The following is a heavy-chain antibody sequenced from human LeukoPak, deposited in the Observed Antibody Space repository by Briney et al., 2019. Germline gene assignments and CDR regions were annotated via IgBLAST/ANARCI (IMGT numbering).Heavy chain of an antibody. Sequence: SETLSLTCTVSGVSISTYYWSWIRQPPGKGLEWIGYFYSGSTDYNTSLKGRVTISQDTSKNQFSLKVNSVTAADTAVYYCARGGNWFDLWGQGTLVTVSS. CDR2: FYSGST. J-gene: IGHJ5*02. V-gene: IGHV4-59*01. CDR3: ARGGNWFDL. CDR1: GVSISTYY.